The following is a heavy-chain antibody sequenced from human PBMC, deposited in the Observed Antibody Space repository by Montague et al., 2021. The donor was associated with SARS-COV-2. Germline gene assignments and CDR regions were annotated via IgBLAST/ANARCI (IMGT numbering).Heavy chain of an antibody. D-gene: IGHD2-2*02. CDR1: GGSFSGYY. CDR2: INHSGST. CDR3: ASLTLGYCSSTSCYSDWFDP. V-gene: IGHV4-34*01. Sequence: SETLSLTCAVYGGSFSGYYWSWIRQPPGKGLERIGEINHSGSTNYNPSLKSRVTISVDTSKNQFSLKLSSVTAADTAVYYCASLTLGYCSSTSCYSDWFDPWGQGTLVTVSS. J-gene: IGHJ5*02.